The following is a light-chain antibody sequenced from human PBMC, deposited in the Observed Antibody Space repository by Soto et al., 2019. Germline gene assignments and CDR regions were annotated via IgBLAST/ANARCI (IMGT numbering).Light chain of an antibody. CDR1: SSNIGKNY. J-gene: IGLJ2*01. CDR3: GTWDSSLSAVV. CDR2: DNI. Sequence: QSVLTQPPSVSAAPGQTVTISCSGSSSNIGKNYVSWYQQVPGSAPKLLIYDNIERPSGMPDRFSGSKSDTSATLGITGLQTGDEADYYCGTWDSSLSAVVFGGGTQLTVL. V-gene: IGLV1-51*01.